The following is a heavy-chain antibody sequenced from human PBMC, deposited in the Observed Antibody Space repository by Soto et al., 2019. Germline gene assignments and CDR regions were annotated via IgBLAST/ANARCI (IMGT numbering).Heavy chain of an antibody. V-gene: IGHV4-31*03. CDR1: GASVSSGAYY. CDR2: IYESGYT. D-gene: IGHD5-18*01. Sequence: SETLSLTCTVSGASVSSGAYYWGWVRQRPGRGLEWIGYIYESGYTHYNTSLKSRLTISLDRSNNQFSLGLTSVTAADTAVYYCVRALRHTAMVYPCFDPWGQGTLVTVSS. J-gene: IGHJ5*02. CDR3: VRALRHTAMVYPCFDP.